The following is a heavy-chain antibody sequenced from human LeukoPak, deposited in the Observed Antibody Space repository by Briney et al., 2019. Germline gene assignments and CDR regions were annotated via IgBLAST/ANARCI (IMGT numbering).Heavy chain of an antibody. V-gene: IGHV4-59*08. CDR2: VYYSGDT. Sequence: PSETLSLTCSVSGDSVSGVYWSWIRQPPGKGLEWIGYVYYSGDTNYNPSLKRRVTMSLDTSKNQVSLRMSSVTAADTAVYYCARGLGGAAAIYYFDYWGQGTLVTVSS. CDR3: ARGLGGAAAIYYFDY. CDR1: GDSVSGVY. D-gene: IGHD6-13*01. J-gene: IGHJ4*02.